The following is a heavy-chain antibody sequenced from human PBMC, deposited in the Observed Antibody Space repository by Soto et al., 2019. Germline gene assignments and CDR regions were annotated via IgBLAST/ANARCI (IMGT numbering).Heavy chain of an antibody. D-gene: IGHD3-10*01. V-gene: IGHV1-46*01. CDR2: INPSDGST. J-gene: IGHJ4*02. CDR3: ARGFDCALDY. CDR1: GYTFTNYF. Sequence: QVHLVQSGAEVKTPGASVKVSCKASGYTFTNYFMHWVRQAPGQGLEWMGVINPSDGSTTYAQNFQGRVTMTRDTSTSTIYMVLSSLRSEDTAVFYCARGFDCALDYWGQGTLVTVSS.